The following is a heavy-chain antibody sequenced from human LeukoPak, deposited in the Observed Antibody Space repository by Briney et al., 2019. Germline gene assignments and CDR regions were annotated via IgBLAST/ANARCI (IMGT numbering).Heavy chain of an antibody. V-gene: IGHV1-46*01. D-gene: IGHD3-9*01. J-gene: IGHJ4*02. CDR2: INPSGGST. CDR3: ARDDWPFKVPRLPDY. CDR1: GYTFTSYY. Sequence: ASVNVSCKASGYTFTSYYMHWVRQAPGQGLEWMGIINPSGGSTSYAQKFQGRVTMTRDTSTSTVYMELSSLRSGDTAVYYCARDDWPFKVPRLPDYWGQGTLVTVSS.